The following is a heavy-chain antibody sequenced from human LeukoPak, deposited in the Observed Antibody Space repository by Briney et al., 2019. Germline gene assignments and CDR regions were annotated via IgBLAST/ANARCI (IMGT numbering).Heavy chain of an antibody. D-gene: IGHD3-16*01. V-gene: IGHV4-39*01. Sequence: SETLSLTCTVSGDSISSGLYAWGCIRQPPGEGLEWISNIYHNGDTYYNPSLRSRVNISVDTSETQFSLNLRSVPAADTAVYYCARLWSHSKTEDYWGQGTVVTVSS. CDR3: ARLWSHSKTEDY. CDR1: GDSISSGLYA. CDR2: IYHNGDT. J-gene: IGHJ4*02.